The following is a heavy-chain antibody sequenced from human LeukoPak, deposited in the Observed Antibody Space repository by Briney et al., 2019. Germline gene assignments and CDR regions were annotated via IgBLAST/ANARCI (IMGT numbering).Heavy chain of an antibody. Sequence: GGSLRLSCAASGLTFSDYYMSWVRQAPGKGLEWISYISSSSTVVYYTDSVKGRFTISRDNAKNSLSLQMNSLRAEDTAVYYCARRDSSSWYFDYWGQGTLVTVSS. J-gene: IGHJ4*02. V-gene: IGHV3-11*01. CDR2: ISSSSTVV. CDR1: GLTFSDYY. D-gene: IGHD6-13*01. CDR3: ARRDSSSWYFDY.